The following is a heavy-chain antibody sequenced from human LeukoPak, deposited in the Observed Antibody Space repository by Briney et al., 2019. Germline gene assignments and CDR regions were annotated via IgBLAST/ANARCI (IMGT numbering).Heavy chain of an antibody. CDR3: ARATSYYYYGMDV. CDR2: IYYSGST. CDR1: GGSISSYY. D-gene: IGHD4-11*01. J-gene: IGHJ6*02. Sequence: SETLSLTCTVSGGSISSYYWSWIRQPPGKGLEWIWYIYYSGSTNYNPSLKSRVPISVDTSKTQFSLKLSSVTAADTAVYYCARATSYYYYGMDVWGQGPTVTVSS. V-gene: IGHV4-59*01.